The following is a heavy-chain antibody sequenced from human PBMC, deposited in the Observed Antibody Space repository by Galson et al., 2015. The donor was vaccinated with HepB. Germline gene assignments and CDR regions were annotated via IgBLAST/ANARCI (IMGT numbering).Heavy chain of an antibody. D-gene: IGHD2-8*01. CDR1: GYTFTSYA. V-gene: IGHV1-3*01. J-gene: IGHJ4*02. CDR3: ARESMGAYYFDF. Sequence: SVKVSCKASGYTFTSYAMHWVRQAPGQRLEWMGWINAGNGNTKYSQKIQGRVTMTRDTSTSTVYMELSSLTSEDAAVYYCARESMGAYYFDFWGQGTLVTVSS. CDR2: INAGNGNT.